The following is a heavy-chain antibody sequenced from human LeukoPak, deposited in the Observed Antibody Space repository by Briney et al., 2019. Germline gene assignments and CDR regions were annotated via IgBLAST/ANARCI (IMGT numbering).Heavy chain of an antibody. D-gene: IGHD6-6*01. J-gene: IGHJ4*02. CDR2: INHSGST. Sequence: TSETLSLTCAVYGGSFSGYYWSWIRQPPGKGLEWIGEINHSGSTNYNPSLKSRVTISVDTSKSQFSLELNSVTAADTAVYYCAKPQTSSSHFYDCWGQGALVTVSS. CDR3: AKPQTSSSHFYDC. V-gene: IGHV4-34*01. CDR1: GGSFSGYY.